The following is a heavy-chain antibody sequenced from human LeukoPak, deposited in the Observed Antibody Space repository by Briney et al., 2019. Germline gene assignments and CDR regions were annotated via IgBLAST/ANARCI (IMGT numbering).Heavy chain of an antibody. Sequence: GGSLRLSCEASGFTFRSYAMHWVRQAPGKGLEWVAVISYDGSNKYYADSVKGRFTISRDNSKNTLYLQMNSLRAEDTAVYYCARDPTAPVSAISDYWGQGTLVTVSS. CDR1: GFTFRSYA. D-gene: IGHD4-11*01. CDR2: ISYDGSNK. V-gene: IGHV3-30-3*01. J-gene: IGHJ4*02. CDR3: ARDPTAPVSAISDY.